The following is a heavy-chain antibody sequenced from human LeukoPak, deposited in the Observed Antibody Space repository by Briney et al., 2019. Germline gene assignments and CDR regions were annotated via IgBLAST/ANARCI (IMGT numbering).Heavy chain of an antibody. CDR3: AKWGDYDILTGYYVSDF. V-gene: IGHV3-23*01. D-gene: IGHD3-9*01. Sequence: GGSLRLSCAASGFIFRNYAMSWVRQAPGKGLEWGSAITGSGDTTYYADSGKGPCTISRDNSKTTLYVEMNTLRAEDTAVYYCAKWGDYDILTGYYVSDFRGQGTLVTVSS. CDR1: GFIFRNYA. CDR2: ITGSGDTT. J-gene: IGHJ4*02.